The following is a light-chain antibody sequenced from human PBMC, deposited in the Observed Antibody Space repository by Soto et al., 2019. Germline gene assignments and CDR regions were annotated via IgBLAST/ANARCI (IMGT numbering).Light chain of an antibody. CDR3: QQNYITPLT. CDR1: RDITNH. Sequence: IPMTQSPSSLSACVGVKVTSSCRASRDITNHLNWYQQKPGKAPILLVYAASTLETGVQSRFSGSGSGTHFTLTIDHPQPADVATYFCQQNYITPLTFGGGTKV. CDR2: AAS. J-gene: IGKJ4*01. V-gene: IGKV1-39*01.